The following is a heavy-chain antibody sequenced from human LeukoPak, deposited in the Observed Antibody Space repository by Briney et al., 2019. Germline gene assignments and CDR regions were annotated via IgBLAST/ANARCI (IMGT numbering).Heavy chain of an antibody. V-gene: IGHV4-34*01. D-gene: IGHD1-7*01. J-gene: IGHJ5*02. CDR2: INHSGST. CDR1: GGSFSGYY. CDR3: ARVSYNWNSAGFDP. Sequence: KPSETLSPTCAVYGGSFSGYYWSWIRQPPGKGLEWIGEINHSGSTNYNPSLKSRVTTSVDTSKNQFSLKLSSVTAADTAVYYCARVSYNWNSAGFDPWGQGTLVTVSS.